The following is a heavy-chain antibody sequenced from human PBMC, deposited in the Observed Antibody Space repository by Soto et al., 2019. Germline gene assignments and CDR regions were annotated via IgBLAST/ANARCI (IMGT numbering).Heavy chain of an antibody. CDR2: IIPIFGTA. CDR3: ATPPMATITSSYGMDV. D-gene: IGHD5-12*01. J-gene: IGHJ6*02. V-gene: IGHV1-69*12. CDR1: GGTFSSYA. Sequence: QVQLVQSGAEVKKPGSSVKVSCKASGGTFSSYAISWVRQAPGQGLEWMGGIIPIFGTANYAQKFQGRVTSTAAASTSTAYMALSSLRSEAPAVYSCATPPMATITSSYGMDVWGQGTTVTVSS.